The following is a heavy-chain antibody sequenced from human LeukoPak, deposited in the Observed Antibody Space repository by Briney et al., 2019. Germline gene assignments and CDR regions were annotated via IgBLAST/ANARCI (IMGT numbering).Heavy chain of an antibody. J-gene: IGHJ4*02. CDR3: ARVTDGTLDY. Sequence: SETLSLTCTVSGGSISSGGYYWSWIRQHPGKGLEWIGYIYYSGSTHYNPSLKSRITISVDTSKNQLFLKLSSVTAADTAIYYCARVTDGTLDYWGQGTLVTVSS. CDR2: IYYSGST. CDR1: GGSISSGGYY. V-gene: IGHV4-31*03. D-gene: IGHD1-1*01.